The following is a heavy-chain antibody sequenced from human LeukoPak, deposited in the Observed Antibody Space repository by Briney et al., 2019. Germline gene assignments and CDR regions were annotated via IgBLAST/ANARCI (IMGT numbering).Heavy chain of an antibody. CDR2: IYYGGST. V-gene: IGHV4-30-4*01. CDR3: ARDGSGMEWDY. J-gene: IGHJ4*02. D-gene: IGHD3-10*01. CDR1: GGSISSGDYY. Sequence: PSQTLSLTCTVSGGSISSGDYYWSWIRQPPGKDLEWIGYIYYGGSTYYNPSLKSRVTISVDTSKNQFSLKLSSVTAADTAVYYCARDGSGMEWDYWGQGTLVTVSS.